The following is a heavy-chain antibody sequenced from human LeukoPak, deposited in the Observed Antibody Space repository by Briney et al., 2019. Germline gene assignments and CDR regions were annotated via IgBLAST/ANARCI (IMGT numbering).Heavy chain of an antibody. CDR3: ARDCPTSYSGKIDY. CDR2: IKQDGSEK. CDR1: GFTFSSYW. J-gene: IGHJ4*02. D-gene: IGHD1-26*01. Sequence: GGSLRLSCAASGFTFSSYWMDWVRQAPGKGLEWVANIKQDGSEKYYVDSVKGRFTISRDSAKNSLYLQMNSLRAEDTAVYYCARDCPTSYSGKIDYWGQGTLVTVSS. V-gene: IGHV3-7*05.